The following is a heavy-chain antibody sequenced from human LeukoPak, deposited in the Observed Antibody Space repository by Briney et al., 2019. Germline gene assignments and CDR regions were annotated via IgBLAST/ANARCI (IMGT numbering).Heavy chain of an antibody. D-gene: IGHD2-2*01. V-gene: IGHV3-53*01. CDR2: IYSGGST. Sequence: GSLRLSCAASGFTFSSYSMNWVRQAPGKGLEWVSVIYSGGSTYYADSVKGRFTISRDNSKNTLYLQMNSLRAEDTAVYYCARDAIYCSSTSCSMTAFDIWGQGTMVTVSS. CDR3: ARDAIYCSSTSCSMTAFDI. CDR1: GFTFSSYS. J-gene: IGHJ3*02.